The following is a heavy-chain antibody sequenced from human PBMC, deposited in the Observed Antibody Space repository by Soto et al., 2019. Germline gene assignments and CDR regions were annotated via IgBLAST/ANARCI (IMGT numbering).Heavy chain of an antibody. Sequence: PSETLSLTCTVSGDNISSGGHYWSWIRQSPGKGLEWIGYIFYSGYNYYNPSLKSRLSMSVDTSKNQFSLRLTSVTAADTAVYFCARLNPIVVVPTPMGWFDPWGQGTLVTVSS. CDR1: GDNISSGGHY. V-gene: IGHV4-31*03. CDR3: ARLNPIVVVPTPMGWFDP. D-gene: IGHD2-2*01. J-gene: IGHJ5*02. CDR2: IFYSGYN.